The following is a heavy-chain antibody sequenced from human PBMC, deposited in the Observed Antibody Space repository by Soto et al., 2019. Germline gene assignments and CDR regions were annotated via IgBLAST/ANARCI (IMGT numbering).Heavy chain of an antibody. V-gene: IGHV3-23*01. CDR1: GFTFSSYA. CDR2: ISGSGGST. CDR3: AKVVWTGSGYCSGGSCYSDY. Sequence: GESLKISCAASGFTFSSYAMSWVRQAPGKGLEWVSAISGSGGSTYYADSVKGRFTISRDNSKNTLYLQMNSLRAEDTAVYYCAKVVWTGSGYCSGGSCYSDYWGQGTLVTVSS. D-gene: IGHD2-15*01. J-gene: IGHJ4*02.